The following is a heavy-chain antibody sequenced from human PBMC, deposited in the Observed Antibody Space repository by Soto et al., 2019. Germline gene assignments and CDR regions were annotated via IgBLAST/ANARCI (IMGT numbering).Heavy chain of an antibody. D-gene: IGHD2-21*01. CDR3: AKGGSLGGGFVP. V-gene: IGHV3-7*01. CDR2: IKEDGSEN. J-gene: IGHJ5*02. Sequence: EVQLVESGGGLVQPGGSLRLSCAASGFSFSNYKMSWVRQAPGKGLEWVATIKEDGSENYYVDSVNGRFTISRDNAKNSLFLQMNNLRVEDTAVYYCAKGGSLGGGFVPWGQGTLVIVSS. CDR1: GFSFSNYK.